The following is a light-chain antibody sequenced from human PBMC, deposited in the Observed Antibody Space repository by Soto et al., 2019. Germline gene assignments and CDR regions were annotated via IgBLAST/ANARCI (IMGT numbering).Light chain of an antibody. CDR1: QSFSSSY. CDR3: QHNGSSYPKYT. CDR2: GAS. V-gene: IGKV3-20*01. J-gene: IGKJ2*01. Sequence: EVVLTQSPGTLSLSPGQRATLSCLARQSFSSSYLAWYQQKPGQAPRLLIYGASSRATGIPDRFSGSGSGTDFTLTSIRLEAEDVAVYYCQHNGSSYPKYTFGQVTKLEIK.